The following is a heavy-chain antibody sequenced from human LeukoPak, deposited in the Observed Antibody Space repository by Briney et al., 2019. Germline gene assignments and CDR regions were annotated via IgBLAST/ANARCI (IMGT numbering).Heavy chain of an antibody. CDR2: IYDSGNT. CDR1: GVSMSSSPYY. CDR3: ARHDCDSSRCSVNWFGR. D-gene: IGHD2/OR15-2a*01. Sequence: SETRSLSCTVSGVSMSSSPYYWGWIRQPPGKGLEWIGTIYDSGNTNYNPSLRSRLTICVDTSRNQFSLKLSAVTVADTAVYYCARHDCDSSRCSVNWFGRWGERTLVTVSS. J-gene: IGHJ5*02. V-gene: IGHV4-39*01.